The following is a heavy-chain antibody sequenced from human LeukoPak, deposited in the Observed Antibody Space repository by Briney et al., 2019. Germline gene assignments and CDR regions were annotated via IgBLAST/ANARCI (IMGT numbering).Heavy chain of an antibody. V-gene: IGHV3-9*01. Sequence: GGSLRLSCAASGFTFDDYAMHWVRQAPGKGLEWVSGISWNSGSIGYADSVKGRFTISRDNAKNSLYLQMNSLRAEDTALYYCAKDIDRSSWYGRGYYFDYWGQGTLVTVSS. J-gene: IGHJ4*02. CDR1: GFTFDDYA. CDR2: ISWNSGSI. CDR3: AKDIDRSSWYGRGYYFDY. D-gene: IGHD6-13*01.